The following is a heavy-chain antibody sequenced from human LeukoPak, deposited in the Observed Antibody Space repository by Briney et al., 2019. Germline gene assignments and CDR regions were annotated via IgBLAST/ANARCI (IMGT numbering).Heavy chain of an antibody. CDR3: ARDPPYGSGSWYFDL. V-gene: IGHV3-30*03. D-gene: IGHD3-10*01. J-gene: IGHJ4*02. CDR1: GFTFSRYS. Sequence: GGSLRLSCAASGFTFSRYSMNWVRQAPGKGLEWVTLISYDGSNKYYADSVKGRFTISRDNSKNTLYLQMNSLRAEDTAVYYCARDPPYGSGSWYFDLWGQGTLVTVSS. CDR2: ISYDGSNK.